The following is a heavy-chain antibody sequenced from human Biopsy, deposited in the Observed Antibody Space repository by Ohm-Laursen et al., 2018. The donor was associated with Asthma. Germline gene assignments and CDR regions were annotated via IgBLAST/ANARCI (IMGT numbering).Heavy chain of an antibody. D-gene: IGHD4-17*01. Sequence: TLSLTCTVSYGSITSGGYYWTWIRQHPGKGLEWIGFIYYSGSTYYNPSLQSRVSISVDKSKNQFSLKVRSVTAADTAVYYCANYGDGSSWGQGTLVTVSS. CDR1: YGSITSGGYY. V-gene: IGHV4-31*09. CDR3: ANYGDGSS. J-gene: IGHJ4*02. CDR2: IYYSGST.